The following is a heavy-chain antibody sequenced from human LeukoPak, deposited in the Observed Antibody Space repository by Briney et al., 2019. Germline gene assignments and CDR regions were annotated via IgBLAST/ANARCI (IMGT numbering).Heavy chain of an antibody. CDR3: ARNPGGNSDY. CDR2: IYSSGTT. J-gene: IGHJ4*02. D-gene: IGHD4-23*01. V-gene: IGHV4-59*01. Sequence: SETLSLTCTVTGGYISSFYWSWIRQPPGGGLEWIGYIYSSGTTNYNPSLKSRVTISVDTSKNQFSLKLTSVTAADTAVYYCARNPGGNSDYWGQGTLVTVSS. CDR1: GGYISSFY.